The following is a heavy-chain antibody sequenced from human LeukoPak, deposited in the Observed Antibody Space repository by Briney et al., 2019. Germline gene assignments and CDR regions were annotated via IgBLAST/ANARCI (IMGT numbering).Heavy chain of an antibody. CDR3: ATRGLSGYYYGMDV. J-gene: IGHJ6*02. CDR2: ITNSGGTT. Sequence: GGSLRLSCAASGFTFSSYAMSWVRQAPGKGLEWVSAITNSGGTTYYADSVKGRFTISRDNSKNTVYLQMNSLRAEDTAVYYCATRGLSGYYYGMDVWGQGTTVTVSS. CDR1: GFTFSSYA. D-gene: IGHD3/OR15-3a*01. V-gene: IGHV3-23*01.